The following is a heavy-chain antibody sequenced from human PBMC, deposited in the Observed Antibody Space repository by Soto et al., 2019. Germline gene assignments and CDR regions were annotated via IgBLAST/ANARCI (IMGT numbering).Heavy chain of an antibody. Sequence: ASVKVSCKASGYIFNHYGINWVRQAPGHGLECVGWLAPFNGKTSSLQRLQDRISMTIDTSASTAYLEVWSLTSDDTGVYFCALEAGRSTYCHLDRDFWGHLTMGTASS. CDR2: LAPFNGKT. V-gene: IGHV1-18*01. D-gene: IGHD6-13*01. CDR1: GYIFNHYG. J-gene: IGHJ4*03. CDR3: ALEAGRSTYCHLDRDF.